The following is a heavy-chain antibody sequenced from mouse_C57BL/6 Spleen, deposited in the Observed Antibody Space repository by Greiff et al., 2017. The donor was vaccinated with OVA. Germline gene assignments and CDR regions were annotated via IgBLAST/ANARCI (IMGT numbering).Heavy chain of an antibody. CDR1: GYTFTSYW. V-gene: IGHV1-64*01. Sequence: QVQLQQSGAELVKPGASVKLSCKASGYTFTSYWMHWVKQRPGQGLEWIGMIHPNSGSTNYNEKFKSKATLTVDKSSSTAYMQLSSLTSEDSAVYYCAREGDYYGQYYFDYWGQGTTLTVSS. J-gene: IGHJ2*01. CDR3: AREGDYYGQYYFDY. D-gene: IGHD1-1*01. CDR2: IHPNSGST.